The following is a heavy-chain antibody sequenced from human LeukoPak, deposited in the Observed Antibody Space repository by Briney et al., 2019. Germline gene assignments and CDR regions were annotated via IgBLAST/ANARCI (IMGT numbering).Heavy chain of an antibody. CDR3: ASVGSDYDYVWGSQTGY. CDR2: ISSSGSTI. CDR1: GFTFSDYY. D-gene: IGHD3-16*01. V-gene: IGHV3-11*04. J-gene: IGHJ4*02. Sequence: PGGSLRLPCAASGFTFSDYYMSWIRQAPGKGLEWVSYISSSGSTIYYADSVKGRFTISRDNAKNSLYLQMNSLRAEDTAVYYCASVGSDYDYVWGSQTGYWGQGTLVTVSS.